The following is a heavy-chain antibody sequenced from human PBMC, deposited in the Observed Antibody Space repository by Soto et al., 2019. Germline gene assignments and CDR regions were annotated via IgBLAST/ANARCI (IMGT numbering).Heavy chain of an antibody. V-gene: IGHV3-30-3*01. Sequence: GGSLRLSCVASGFTFSDYAMDWVRQAPGKGLEWVTVISRDGTNKYYADSVKGRFTISRDNSKNTLHLQMNSLTVEDTALYYCARDSSGWYKFDYWGQGTVVTVSS. J-gene: IGHJ4*02. D-gene: IGHD6-19*01. CDR2: ISRDGTNK. CDR1: GFTFSDYA. CDR3: ARDSSGWYKFDY.